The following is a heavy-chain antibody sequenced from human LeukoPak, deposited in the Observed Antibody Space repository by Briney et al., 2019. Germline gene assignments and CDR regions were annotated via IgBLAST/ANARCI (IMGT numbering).Heavy chain of an antibody. CDR2: ITHSGST. V-gene: IGHV4-34*01. Sequence: SETLSLTCAVYGGSFSNYYWSWIRQPPGKGLEWIGEITHSGSTNYSPSLKSRVTISVDTSKNQFSLKLSSVTAADTAVYYCARSLLGDYAYYFDYWGQGTLVTVSS. J-gene: IGHJ4*02. CDR3: ARSLLGDYAYYFDY. CDR1: GGSFSNYY. D-gene: IGHD4-17*01.